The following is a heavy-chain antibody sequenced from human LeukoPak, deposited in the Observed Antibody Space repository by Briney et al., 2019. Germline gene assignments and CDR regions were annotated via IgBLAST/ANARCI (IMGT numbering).Heavy chain of an antibody. CDR2: IYPGDSDT. CDR1: GYSFTSYW. D-gene: IGHD3-22*01. Sequence: KPGESLKISCTGSGYSFTSYWIGWVRQMPGKGLEWMGIIYPGDSDTRYSPSFQGQVTISADKSISTAYLQWSSLKASDTAMYYCAGLTYYYDSSGPPEWYFDYWGQGTLVTVSS. V-gene: IGHV5-51*03. J-gene: IGHJ4*02. CDR3: AGLTYYYDSSGPPEWYFDY.